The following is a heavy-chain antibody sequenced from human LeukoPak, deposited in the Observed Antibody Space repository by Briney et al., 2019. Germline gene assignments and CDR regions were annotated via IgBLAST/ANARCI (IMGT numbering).Heavy chain of an antibody. Sequence: PSETLSLTCAVYGGSFSGYYWNWIRQPPGKGLEWIGEINHRGSTNYNPSLKSRVTISVDTSKNQFSLKLSSVTAADTAVYYCARSASTSKLYCSGGSCPNWFDPWGQGTLVTVSS. CDR2: INHRGST. CDR3: ARSASTSKLYCSGGSCPNWFDP. J-gene: IGHJ5*02. D-gene: IGHD2-15*01. V-gene: IGHV4-34*01. CDR1: GGSFSGYY.